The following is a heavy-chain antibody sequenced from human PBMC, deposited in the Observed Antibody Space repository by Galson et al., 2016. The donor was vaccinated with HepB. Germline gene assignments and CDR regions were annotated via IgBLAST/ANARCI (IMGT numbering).Heavy chain of an antibody. J-gene: IGHJ5*02. D-gene: IGHD3-9*01. Sequence: VKVSCKASGYKFTSNGISWVRQAPGQGLEWMGWISANSGNTKYARELQGRVTLTTETPMSTAYMDLTSLRSDDTAMYYCVTDVRYRFDTWGQGTLVLVSS. V-gene: IGHV1-18*01. CDR2: ISANSGNT. CDR1: GYKFTSNG. CDR3: VTDVRYRFDT.